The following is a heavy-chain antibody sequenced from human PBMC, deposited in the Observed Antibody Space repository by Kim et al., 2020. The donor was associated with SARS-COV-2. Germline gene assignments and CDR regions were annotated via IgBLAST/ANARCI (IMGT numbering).Heavy chain of an antibody. J-gene: IGHJ3*02. CDR2: IKSKTDGGTT. V-gene: IGHV3-15*01. CDR3: TTEGVPAAIYEPEYCGGDCYSHHDAFDI. CDR1: GFTFSNAW. D-gene: IGHD2-21*02. Sequence: GGSLRLSCAASGFTFSNAWMSWVRQAPGKGLEWVGRIKSKTDGGTTDYAAPVKGRFTISRDDSKNTLYLQMNSLKTEDTAVYYCTTEGVPAAIYEPEYCGGDCYSHHDAFDIWGQGTMVTVSS.